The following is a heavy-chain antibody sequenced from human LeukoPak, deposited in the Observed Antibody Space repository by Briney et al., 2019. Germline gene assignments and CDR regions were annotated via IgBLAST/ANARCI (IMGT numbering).Heavy chain of an antibody. CDR1: GGSISSSSYY. Sequence: SETLSLTCTVSGGSISSSSYYWGWIRQPPGKGLEWIGSIYYSGSTYYNPSLKSRVTISVDTSKNQFSLKLSSVTAADTAVYYCANLLGYCSGGSCYDPTPNWGQGTLVTVSS. D-gene: IGHD2-15*01. CDR2: IYYSGST. V-gene: IGHV4-39*01. J-gene: IGHJ4*02. CDR3: ANLLGYCSGGSCYDPTPN.